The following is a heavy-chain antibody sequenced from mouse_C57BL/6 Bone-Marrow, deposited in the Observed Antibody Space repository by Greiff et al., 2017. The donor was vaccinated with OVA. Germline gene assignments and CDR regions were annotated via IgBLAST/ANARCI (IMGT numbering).Heavy chain of an antibody. CDR3: ARGDGYYLYFDY. D-gene: IGHD2-3*01. Sequence: QVQLQRPGTELVKPGASVKLSCKASGYTFTSYWMHWVKQRPGQGLEWIGNINPSNGGTNYNEKFKSKATLTVDKSSSTAYMQLSSLTSEDSAVYYCARGDGYYLYFDYWGQGTTLTVSS. J-gene: IGHJ2*01. CDR2: INPSNGGT. V-gene: IGHV1-53*01. CDR1: GYTFTSYW.